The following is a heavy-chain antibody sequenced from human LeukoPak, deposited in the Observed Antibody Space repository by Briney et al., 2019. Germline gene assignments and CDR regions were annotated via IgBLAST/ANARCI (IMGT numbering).Heavy chain of an antibody. CDR3: GKDIVGSMLRGVMRS. V-gene: IGHV3-9*01. CDR2: ITGNSGAL. Sequence: PGRSLRLSCTASGFTYDDFALHWVRQVPGMGLEWVSGITGNSGALHCADSVKGRFTISRDNARKSLYLQISSLIPEDTALYYCGKDIVGSMLRGVMRSGGQGTLVTVSS. D-gene: IGHD3-10*01. J-gene: IGHJ4*02. CDR1: GFTYDDFA.